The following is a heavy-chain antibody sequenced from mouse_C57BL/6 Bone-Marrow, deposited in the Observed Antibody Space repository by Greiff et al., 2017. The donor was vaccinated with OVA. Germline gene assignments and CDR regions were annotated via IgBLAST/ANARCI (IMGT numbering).Heavy chain of an antibody. CDR2: ISYDGSN. J-gene: IGHJ1*03. D-gene: IGHD2-5*01. Sequence: VQLQQSGPGLVKPSQSLSLTCSVTGYSITSGYYWNWIRQFPGNKLEWMGYISYDGSNNYNPSLKNRISITRDTSKNQFFLKLNSVTTEDTATYYCARAAYYSNYWYFDVWGTGTTVTVSS. CDR3: ARAAYYSNYWYFDV. V-gene: IGHV3-6*01. CDR1: GYSITSGYY.